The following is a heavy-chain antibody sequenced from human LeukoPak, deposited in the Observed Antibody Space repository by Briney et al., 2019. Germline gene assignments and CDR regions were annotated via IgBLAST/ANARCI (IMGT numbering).Heavy chain of an antibody. CDR1: GFTFSSYG. Sequence: PGRSLRLSCAASGFTFSSYGMHWVRQAPGKGLEWVAVISYGGSDRYYADSLKGRFTITRDNSKNTLYLQMNSLRAEDTAVYYCAKEVVRGVIPNPNYYYYGMDVWGKGTTVTVSS. J-gene: IGHJ6*04. V-gene: IGHV3-30*18. D-gene: IGHD3-10*01. CDR2: ISYGGSDR. CDR3: AKEVVRGVIPNPNYYYYGMDV.